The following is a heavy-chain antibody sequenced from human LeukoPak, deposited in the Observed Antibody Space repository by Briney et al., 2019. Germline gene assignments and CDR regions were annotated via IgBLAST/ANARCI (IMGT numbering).Heavy chain of an antibody. D-gene: IGHD2-21*02. CDR1: GFTFSSYW. CDR3: ARATYCGSDCYKGFDY. J-gene: IGHJ4*02. CDR2: ISTDGSST. Sequence: GGSLRLPCAASGFTFSSYWMHWVRQAPGKGLVWVSRISTDGSSTSYADSVKGRFSMSRDNAKNTMYLQMNSLGADDTAVYYCARATYCGSDCYKGFDYWGQGTLVTVSS. V-gene: IGHV3-74*01.